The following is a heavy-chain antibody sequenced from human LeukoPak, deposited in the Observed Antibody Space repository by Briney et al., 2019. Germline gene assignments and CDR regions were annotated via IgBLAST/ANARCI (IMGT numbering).Heavy chain of an antibody. J-gene: IGHJ1*01. D-gene: IGHD2-21*01. CDR1: GFTVSNTY. CDR2: IFVGGNT. CDR3: ASGGDFEELPDAPGVEFFQL. V-gene: IGHV3-53*01. Sequence: GGSLRLSCAASGFTVSNTYMSWIRQSPGKGLEWVAVIFVGGNTDYAGSVKDRFTISRDNSENTVYLQMNSLRSEDTAVFYCASGGDFEELPDAPGVEFFQLWGQGTPVIVSS.